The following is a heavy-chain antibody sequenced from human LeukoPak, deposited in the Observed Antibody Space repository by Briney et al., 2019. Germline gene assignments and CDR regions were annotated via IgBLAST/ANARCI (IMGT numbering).Heavy chain of an antibody. J-gene: IGHJ4*02. CDR3: AKDIRVRYFDWSNCFDY. Sequence: SLRLSCAASGFTFDDYAMHWVRQAPGKGLEWVSGISWNSGSIGYADSVKGRFTISRDNAKNSLYLQMNSLRAEDTALYYCAKDIRVRYFDWSNCFDYWGQGTLVTVSS. V-gene: IGHV3-9*01. CDR1: GFTFDDYA. D-gene: IGHD3-9*01. CDR2: ISWNSGSI.